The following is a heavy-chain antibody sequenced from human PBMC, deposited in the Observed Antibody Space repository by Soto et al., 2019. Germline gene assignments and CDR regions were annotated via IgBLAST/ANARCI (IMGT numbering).Heavy chain of an antibody. CDR1: GGSVSGSYYY. CDR3: ATSQKGYNWNYFDT. CDR2: VFHTGFT. D-gene: IGHD1-1*01. J-gene: IGHJ4*02. V-gene: IGHV4-39*01. Sequence: SETLSLTCAVSGGSVSGSYYYWAWLRQSPGKGPEWIGSVFHTGFTSYNPSLESRVSVSVDTSESQFSLKLSAVTASDTAVYYCATSQKGYNWNYFDTGAREPWSPS.